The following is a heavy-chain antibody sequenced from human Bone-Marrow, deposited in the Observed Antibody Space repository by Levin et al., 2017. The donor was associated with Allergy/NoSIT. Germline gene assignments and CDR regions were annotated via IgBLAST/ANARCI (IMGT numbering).Heavy chain of an antibody. D-gene: IGHD2-21*02. CDR1: GFTFNNYW. J-gene: IGHJ4*02. CDR2: IRQDGSET. Sequence: RGESLKISYAGSGFTFNNYWMSWVRQAPGKGLEWVATIRQDGSETSYVDSVKGRFIISRDNAKKSLYLQMNSLRAEDTAVYFCARERFWYSYWGQGTLVTVSS. V-gene: IGHV3-7*04. CDR3: ARERFWYSY.